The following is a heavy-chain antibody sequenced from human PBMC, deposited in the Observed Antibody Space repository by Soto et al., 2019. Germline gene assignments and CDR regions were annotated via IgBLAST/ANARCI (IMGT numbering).Heavy chain of an antibody. CDR3: ARFSGSYTRGLDY. CDR1: GFTFSDHY. D-gene: IGHD1-26*01. J-gene: IGHJ4*02. V-gene: IGHV3-72*01. CDR2: SRNKANSYST. Sequence: EVQLVESGGGLVQPGGSLRLSYAASGFTFSDHYMDWVRQAPGKGLEWVGCSRNKANSYSTEYAASVKGRFTISRDESKNSLYLQMNSLKTEDTAVYYCARFSGSYTRGLDYWGQGTLVTVSS.